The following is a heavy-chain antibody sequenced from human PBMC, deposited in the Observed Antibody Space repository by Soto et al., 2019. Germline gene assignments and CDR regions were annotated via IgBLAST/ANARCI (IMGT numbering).Heavy chain of an antibody. CDR2: INPSGGST. V-gene: IGHV1-46*01. Sequence: QVQLVQSGAEMKKPGASVKVSCKASGYTFTSYYMHWVRQAPGQGLEWMGIINPSGGSTSYAQKFQGRVTMTRDTSTSTGYMELSSLRTEDTAVYYCARDRAVTMVRPLNWFDPWGQGTLVTVSS. CDR3: ARDRAVTMVRPLNWFDP. D-gene: IGHD3-10*01. CDR1: GYTFTSYY. J-gene: IGHJ5*02.